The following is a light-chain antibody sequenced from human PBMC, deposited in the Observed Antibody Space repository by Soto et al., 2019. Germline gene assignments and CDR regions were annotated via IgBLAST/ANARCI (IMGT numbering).Light chain of an antibody. CDR2: AAS. J-gene: IGKJ5*01. Sequence: IQFTQSPSSLSASVGDRVTISCRASQDISTHLAWFAQKPGRAPQLLIYAASTLHSGVPSRFSGSGSGTEFTLTISRLEPEDFAVYYCHQYGSSPHTFGQGTRLEIK. CDR1: QDISTH. V-gene: IGKV1-9*01. CDR3: HQYGSSPHT.